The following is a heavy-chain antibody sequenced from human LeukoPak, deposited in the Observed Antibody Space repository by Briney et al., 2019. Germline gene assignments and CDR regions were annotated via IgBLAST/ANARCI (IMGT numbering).Heavy chain of an antibody. Sequence: SETLSLTCTVSGGSISSYYWSWIRQPPGKGLEWIGYIYYSGSTNYNPSLKSRVTISVDTSKNQFSLKLSSVTAADTAVYYCARARRLGAAGTSNDAFDIWGQGTMVTVSS. CDR1: GGSISSYY. CDR2: IYYSGST. J-gene: IGHJ3*02. CDR3: ARARRLGAAGTSNDAFDI. D-gene: IGHD6-13*01. V-gene: IGHV4-59*01.